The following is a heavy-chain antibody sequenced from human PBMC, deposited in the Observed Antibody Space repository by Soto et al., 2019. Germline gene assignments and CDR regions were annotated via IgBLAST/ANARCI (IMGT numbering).Heavy chain of an antibody. CDR2: TRSNGEYT. D-gene: IGHD2-2*01. CDR1: GFTFSDYA. J-gene: IGHJ6*02. CDR3: AKDSRNVAVSAARVYGMDV. Sequence: GASVKVSCAGSGFTFSDYAMTWVRQAPGKGLEWVSTTRSNGEYTYYGDSAKGRFTVSRDNSKNTLYLEMSSVRAEDTAVYYCAKDSRNVAVSAARVYGMDVWGQGTTVTVS. V-gene: IGHV3-23*01.